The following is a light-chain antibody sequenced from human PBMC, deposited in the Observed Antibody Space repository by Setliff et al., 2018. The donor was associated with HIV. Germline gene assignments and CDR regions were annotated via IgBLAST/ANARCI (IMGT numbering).Light chain of an antibody. V-gene: IGLV2-23*02. Sequence: QSALAQPPSVSGSPGQSIIISCTGTINNIGSYNRVSWYQQRPGTAPKLVIYDVTKRPSGVPDRFSGSKSGDTASLTISGLQSEDEADYYCCSYAGSNTYIFGTGTKVTVL. CDR1: INNIGSYNR. CDR3: CSYAGSNTYI. J-gene: IGLJ1*01. CDR2: DVT.